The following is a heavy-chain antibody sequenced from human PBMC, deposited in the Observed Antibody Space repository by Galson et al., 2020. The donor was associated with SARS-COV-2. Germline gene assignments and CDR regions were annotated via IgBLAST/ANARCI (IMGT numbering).Heavy chain of an antibody. J-gene: IGHJ3*02. Sequence: GGSLRLSCAASGFTFPTHAMSWVRQAPGKGLEWVSTISESGGRTYNADSVKGRFTISRDNSKNTLYLQMNSLRAEDTAVYYCAKYYYGSSGYSRYAFDIGCQGTMVTVSS. CDR1: GFTFPTHA. V-gene: IGHV3-23*01. D-gene: IGHD3-22*01. CDR2: ISESGGRT. CDR3: AKYYYGSSGYSRYAFDI.